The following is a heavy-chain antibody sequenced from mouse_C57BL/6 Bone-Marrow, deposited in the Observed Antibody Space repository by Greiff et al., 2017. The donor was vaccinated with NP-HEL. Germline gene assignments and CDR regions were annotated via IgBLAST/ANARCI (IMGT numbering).Heavy chain of an antibody. CDR2: IYPRSGNT. Sequence: QVQLQQSGAELARPGASVKLSCKASGYTFTSYGISWVKQRPGQGLEWIGEIYPRSGNTYYNEKFKGKATLTADKSSSTAYMELRSLTSEDSAVYFCARLYYDYDYWGQGTTITVTS. V-gene: IGHV1-81*01. J-gene: IGHJ2*01. D-gene: IGHD2-4*01. CDR3: ARLYYDYDY. CDR1: GYTFTSYG.